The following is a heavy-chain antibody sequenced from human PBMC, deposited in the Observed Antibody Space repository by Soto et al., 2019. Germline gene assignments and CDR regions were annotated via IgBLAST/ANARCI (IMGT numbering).Heavy chain of an antibody. D-gene: IGHD3-3*01. CDR1: GGSISSGGYY. CDR3: ARGQNYDFWSGYLL. V-gene: IGHV4-31*03. Sequence: SETLSLTCTVSGGSISSGGYYWSWIRQHPGKGLEWIGYIYYSGSTYYNPSLKSRVTISVDTSKNQFSLKLSSVTAADTAVYYCARGQNYDFWSGYLLWGQGTLVTVSS. J-gene: IGHJ4*02. CDR2: IYYSGST.